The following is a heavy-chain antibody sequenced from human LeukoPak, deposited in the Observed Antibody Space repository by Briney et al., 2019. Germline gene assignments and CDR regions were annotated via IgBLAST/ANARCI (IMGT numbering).Heavy chain of an antibody. J-gene: IGHJ4*02. Sequence: GASVKVSCKASGFTFTSSAVQWVRQARGQRLEWIGWIVVGSGNTNYAQKFQERVTITRDMSTSTAYMELSSLRSEDTAVYYCAADIAGGYDILTTFDYWGQGTLVTVSS. V-gene: IGHV1-58*01. D-gene: IGHD3-9*01. CDR3: AADIAGGYDILTTFDY. CDR2: IVVGSGNT. CDR1: GFTFTSSA.